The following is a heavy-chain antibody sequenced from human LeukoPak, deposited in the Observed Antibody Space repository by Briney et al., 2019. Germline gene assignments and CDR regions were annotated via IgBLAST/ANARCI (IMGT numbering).Heavy chain of an antibody. CDR1: GVTFRSYA. CDR3: AKDGTKYSSSYGFDY. Sequence: GGSLRHSCAATGVTFRSYAMRWVRQAPQKRLEWVSAISGSGGSTYYADSVKGRFTISRDNSKNTLYLQMNSLRAEDTSVYYCAKDGTKYSSSYGFDYWGQGTLVTVSS. V-gene: IGHV3-23*01. J-gene: IGHJ4*02. D-gene: IGHD6-6*01. CDR2: ISGSGGST.